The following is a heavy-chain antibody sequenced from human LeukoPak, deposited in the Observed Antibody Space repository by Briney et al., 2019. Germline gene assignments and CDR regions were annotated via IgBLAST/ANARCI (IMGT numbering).Heavy chain of an antibody. CDR1: GFTFSSYW. D-gene: IGHD2-2*01. J-gene: IGHJ5*02. CDR3: ARAGWGVVVPAAMRPPDRKNWFDP. V-gene: IGHV3-74*01. CDR2: INTDGSST. Sequence: GGSLRLSCAASGFTFSSYWMHWVRQAPGKGLVWVSRINTDGSSTSYADSVKGRFTISRDNAKNTLYLQMNSLRAEDTAVYYCARAGWGVVVPAAMRPPDRKNWFDPWGQGTLVTVSS.